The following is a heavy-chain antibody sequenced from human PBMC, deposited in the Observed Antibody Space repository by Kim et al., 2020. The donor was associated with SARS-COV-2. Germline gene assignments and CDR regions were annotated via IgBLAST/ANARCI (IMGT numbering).Heavy chain of an antibody. Sequence: ASVKVSCKASGYTFTSYYMHWVRQAPGQGLEWMGIINPSGGSTGYAQKFQGRVTMTRDTSTSTVYMELSSLRSEDTAVYYCARVPRIQLWSPSYGMDVWGQGTTVTVSS. V-gene: IGHV1-46*01. D-gene: IGHD5-18*01. CDR1: GYTFTSYY. J-gene: IGHJ6*02. CDR3: ARVPRIQLWSPSYGMDV. CDR2: INPSGGST.